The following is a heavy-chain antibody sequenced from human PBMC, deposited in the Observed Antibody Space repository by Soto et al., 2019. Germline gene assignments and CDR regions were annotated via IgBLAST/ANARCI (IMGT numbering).Heavy chain of an antibody. Sequence: SETLSLTCTVSGGSISSYYWSWIRQPPGKGLEWIGYIYYSGNTNYNPSLKSRVTMSVDTSKNHFSLKLISVTTADTAVYFCAREGNLGRWIQPLDSWGQRTLVTVSS. CDR3: AREGNLGRWIQPLDS. CDR1: GGSISSYY. D-gene: IGHD2-2*03. CDR2: IYYSGNT. V-gene: IGHV4-59*01. J-gene: IGHJ4*02.